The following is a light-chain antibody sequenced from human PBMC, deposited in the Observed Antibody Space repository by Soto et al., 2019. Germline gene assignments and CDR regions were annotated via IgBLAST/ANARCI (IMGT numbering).Light chain of an antibody. V-gene: IGKV3-15*01. Sequence: EIVLTQSPATLSVSPGERATLSCRASQSVSSNLAWFQQRPGQAPRLLIYGASTRAADIPARFSGRGSGTEVTLTISSLQSEDFAVYYCQQYKNWPPLYTFGQGTKLEIK. CDR1: QSVSSN. CDR3: QQYKNWPPLYT. J-gene: IGKJ2*01. CDR2: GAS.